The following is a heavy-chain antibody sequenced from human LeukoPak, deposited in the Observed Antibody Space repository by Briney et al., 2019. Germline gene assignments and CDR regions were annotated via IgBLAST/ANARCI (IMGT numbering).Heavy chain of an antibody. CDR2: IKSKTDGGTT. V-gene: IGHV3-15*01. CDR3: TTEAQTAYYARSGYYY. J-gene: IGHJ4*02. Sequence: PGGSLRLSCAASGFTFSNAWMTWVRQAPGKGLEWVGRIKSKTDGGTTEYAAPVKGRFTISRDDSKNTLYLQMNSLKTEDTAVYYCTTEAQTAYYARSGYYYWGQGTLVTVSS. CDR1: GFTFSNAW. D-gene: IGHD3-22*01.